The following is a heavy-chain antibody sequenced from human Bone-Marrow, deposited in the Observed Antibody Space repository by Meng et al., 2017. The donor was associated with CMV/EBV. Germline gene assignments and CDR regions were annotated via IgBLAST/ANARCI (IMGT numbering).Heavy chain of an antibody. J-gene: IGHJ6*02. D-gene: IGHD4-11*01. CDR2: ISSSSSYI. CDR3: AREGSGNWWTVTTSYYYYYYGMDV. CDR1: GFTFSSYS. Sequence: GESLKISCAASGFTFSSYSMNWVRQAPGKGLEWVSSISSSSSYIYYADSVKGRFTISRDNAKNSLYLQMNSLRAEDTAVYYCAREGSGNWWTVTTSYYYYYYGMDVWGQGTMVTFSS. V-gene: IGHV3-21*01.